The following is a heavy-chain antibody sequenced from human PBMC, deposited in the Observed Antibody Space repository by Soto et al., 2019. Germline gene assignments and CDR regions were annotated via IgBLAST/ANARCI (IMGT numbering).Heavy chain of an antibody. CDR3: ARLGGYCSSTSCYGYYGMDV. Sequence: SETLSLTCTVSGGSISSYYWGWIRQPPGEGLEWIGTFYYSESTYYNPSLESRVTISVDTSKNQFSLKVSSVTVADTAVYYCARLGGYCSSTSCYGYYGMDVWGQGTTVTVSS. D-gene: IGHD2-2*01. V-gene: IGHV4-39*01. CDR2: FYYSEST. CDR1: GGSISSYY. J-gene: IGHJ6*02.